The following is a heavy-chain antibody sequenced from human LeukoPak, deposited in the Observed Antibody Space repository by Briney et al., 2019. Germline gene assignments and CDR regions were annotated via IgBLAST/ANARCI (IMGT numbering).Heavy chain of an antibody. Sequence: DSAKVSCKVSGYTLTELSMHWVRQAPGKGLEWMGGFDPEDGETIYAQKFQGRVTMTEDTSTDTAYMELSSLRSEDTAVYYCATGQGYSSGWVFDYWGQGTLVTVSS. CDR1: GYTLTELS. V-gene: IGHV1-24*01. CDR2: FDPEDGET. CDR3: ATGQGYSSGWVFDY. D-gene: IGHD6-19*01. J-gene: IGHJ4*02.